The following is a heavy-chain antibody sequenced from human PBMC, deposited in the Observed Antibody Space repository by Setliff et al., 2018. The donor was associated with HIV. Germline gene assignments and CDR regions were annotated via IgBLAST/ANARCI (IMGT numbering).Heavy chain of an antibody. CDR1: GGSFSGYY. V-gene: IGHV4-34*01. J-gene: IGHJ4*02. Sequence: SETLSLTCAVYGGSFSGYYWSWIRQPPGKGLEWIAEINNSGSTNYNPSLNSRVTVSVDTSKNQFSLKLRSVTAADTAVYYCARWRGYSYGSLLRYFDYWGQGTLVTVSS. CDR3: ARWRGYSYGSLLRYFDY. CDR2: INNSGST. D-gene: IGHD5-18*01.